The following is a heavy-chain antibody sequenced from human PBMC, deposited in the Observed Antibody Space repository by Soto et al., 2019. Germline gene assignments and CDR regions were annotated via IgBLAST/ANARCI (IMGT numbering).Heavy chain of an antibody. J-gene: IGHJ4*02. Sequence: EVQLVESGGGLVQPGGSLRLSCAASGFTFRSYWMSWVRQAPGKGLEWVANINQDGSEKYYVDSMKGRFTISRDNAKNSLYLQVNSLRAEDTAVYYCARDGVEAGLYLDNWGQGTLVTVSS. CDR1: GFTFRSYW. CDR2: INQDGSEK. V-gene: IGHV3-7*01. CDR3: ARDGVEAGLYLDN. D-gene: IGHD6-19*01.